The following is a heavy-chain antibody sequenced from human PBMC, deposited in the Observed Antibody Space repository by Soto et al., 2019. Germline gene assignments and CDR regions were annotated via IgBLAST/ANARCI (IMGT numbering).Heavy chain of an antibody. CDR1: GGSISSGGYY. J-gene: IGHJ3*02. CDR2: IYYSGST. CDR3: ARDHPKRDYYGSGKGAFDI. Sequence: PSETLSLTCTVSGGSISSGGYYWSWIRQHPGKGLEWIGYIYYSGSTYYNPSLKSRVTISVDTSKNQFSLKLSSVTAADTAVYYCARDHPKRDYYGSGKGAFDIWGQGTMVTVSS. V-gene: IGHV4-31*03. D-gene: IGHD3-10*01.